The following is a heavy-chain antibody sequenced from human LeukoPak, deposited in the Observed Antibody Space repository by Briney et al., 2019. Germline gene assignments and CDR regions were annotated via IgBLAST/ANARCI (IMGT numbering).Heavy chain of an antibody. Sequence: SETLSLTCTVSGASISSGSYYWTWIRQPPGKGLEWIGRIYTSGTTNYNPSLKSRVTISADTSRNQFSLKLSSVTAADTAVYYCARGLRESGFDPWGQGTLVTVSS. J-gene: IGHJ5*02. CDR1: GASISSGSYY. CDR3: ARGLRESGFDP. CDR2: IYTSGTT. V-gene: IGHV4-61*02. D-gene: IGHD5-24*01.